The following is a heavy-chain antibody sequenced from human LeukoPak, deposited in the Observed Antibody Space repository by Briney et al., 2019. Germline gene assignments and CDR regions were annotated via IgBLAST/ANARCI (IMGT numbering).Heavy chain of an antibody. Sequence: PGGSLRLSCAASGFTFSSYAMSWVRQAPGKGLEWASAISGSGGSTYYADSVKGRFTISRDNSKNTLYLQMNSLRAEDTAVYYCAKRGGKPITIFGGGRYYFDYWGQGTLVTVSS. CDR3: AKRGGKPITIFGGGRYYFDY. CDR2: ISGSGGST. V-gene: IGHV3-23*01. J-gene: IGHJ4*02. D-gene: IGHD3-3*01. CDR1: GFTFSSYA.